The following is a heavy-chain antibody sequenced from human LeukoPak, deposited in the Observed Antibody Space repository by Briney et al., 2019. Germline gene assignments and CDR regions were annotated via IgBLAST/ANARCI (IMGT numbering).Heavy chain of an antibody. CDR2: IYHSGTT. CDR3: ARDQGTGWYYFDS. J-gene: IGHJ4*02. V-gene: IGHV4-38-2*02. D-gene: IGHD6-19*01. Sequence: SETLSLTCAVYGGSFSGYYWAWIRQPPGKGLEWIGSIYHSGTTYYNPSLNSRVTISVDTSKNQFSLRLISVTAADTAVYYCARDQGTGWYYFDSWGQGTLVTVSS. CDR1: GGSFSGYY.